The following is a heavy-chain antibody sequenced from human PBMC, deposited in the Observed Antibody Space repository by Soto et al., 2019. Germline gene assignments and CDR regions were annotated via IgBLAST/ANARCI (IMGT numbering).Heavy chain of an antibody. CDR3: ARGGGSTFNWFDP. V-gene: IGHV4-39*01. CDR2: LYYSGNT. CDR1: GGSISSFNYF. J-gene: IGHJ5*02. Sequence: QLQLQESGPGLVKPSETLSLTCTVSGGSISSFNYFWGWIRQPPGKGLEWIGSLYYSGNTYYNPSLQRRFTIPVDTSKKQGALTLRSVTAADTAVYYCARGGGSTFNWFDPWGQGTLVTVSP. D-gene: IGHD2-15*01.